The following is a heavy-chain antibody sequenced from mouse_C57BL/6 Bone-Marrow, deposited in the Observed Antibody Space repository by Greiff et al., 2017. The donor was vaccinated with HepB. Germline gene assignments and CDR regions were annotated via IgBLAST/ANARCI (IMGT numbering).Heavy chain of an antibody. J-gene: IGHJ1*03. V-gene: IGHV1-64*01. CDR1: GYTFTSYW. Sequence: LKQPGAELVKPGASVKLSCKAFGYTFTSYWMHWVKQRPGQGLEWIGMIHPNSGSTNYNEKFKSKATLTVDKSSSTAYMQLSSLTSEDSAVYYCARGPYYYGSSYWYFDVWGTGTTVTVSS. D-gene: IGHD1-1*01. CDR3: ARGPYYYGSSYWYFDV. CDR2: IHPNSGST.